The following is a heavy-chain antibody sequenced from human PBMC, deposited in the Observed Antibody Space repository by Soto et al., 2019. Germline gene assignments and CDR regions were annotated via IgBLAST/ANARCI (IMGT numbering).Heavy chain of an antibody. CDR1: GGSISSSSYY. Sequence: QLQLQESGPGLVKPSETLSLTCTVSGGSISSSSYYWGWIRQPPGKGLVWIGSIYYSGSTYYNPSLKSRVTISVDTSKNQFSLKLSSVTAADTAVYYCASMYGDYVSYWGQGTLVTVSS. V-gene: IGHV4-39*01. D-gene: IGHD4-17*01. CDR2: IYYSGST. CDR3: ASMYGDYVSY. J-gene: IGHJ4*02.